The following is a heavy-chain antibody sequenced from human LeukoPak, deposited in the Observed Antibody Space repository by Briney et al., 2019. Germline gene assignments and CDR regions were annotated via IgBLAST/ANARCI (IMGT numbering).Heavy chain of an antibody. Sequence: GGSLRLSCAASGFTFNNYGMHWVRQAPGKGLEWVAVISYDGSNKYYADSVKGRFTISRDNSKNSLFLQMNSLRAEDTAVYYCARERYGNYNWGQGTLVTVSS. V-gene: IGHV3-30*03. CDR2: ISYDGSNK. CDR1: GFTFNNYG. J-gene: IGHJ4*02. D-gene: IGHD4-11*01. CDR3: ARERYGNYN.